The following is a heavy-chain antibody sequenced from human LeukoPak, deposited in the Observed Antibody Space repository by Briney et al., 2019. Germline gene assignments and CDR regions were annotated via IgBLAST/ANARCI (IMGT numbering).Heavy chain of an antibody. CDR1: GYTFTGYY. CDR3: ARVWSGYYSFDP. CDR2: INPNSGGT. D-gene: IGHD3-3*01. V-gene: IGHV1-2*06. Sequence: ASVKVSCKASGYTFTGYYMHWVRQAPGQGLEWMGRINPNSGGTNYAQKFQGRVTMTRDTSISTAYMELSRLRSDDTAVYYCARVWSGYYSFDPWGQGTLVTDSS. J-gene: IGHJ5*02.